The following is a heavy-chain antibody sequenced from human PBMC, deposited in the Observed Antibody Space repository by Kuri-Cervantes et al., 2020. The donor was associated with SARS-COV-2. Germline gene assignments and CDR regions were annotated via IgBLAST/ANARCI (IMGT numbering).Heavy chain of an antibody. CDR3: ARDPREYYYDSSGTIRTEESYFDY. CDR1: GYTFTGYY. V-gene: IGHV1-2*02. J-gene: IGHJ4*02. CDR2: INPNSGGT. D-gene: IGHD3-22*01. Sequence: ASVKVSCKASGYTFTGYYMHWVRQAPGQGLEWMGWINPNSGGTNYAQKFQGRVTMTRDTSISTAYMELSRLRSDDTAVYYCARDPREYYYDSSGTIRTEESYFDYWGQGTRVTVSS.